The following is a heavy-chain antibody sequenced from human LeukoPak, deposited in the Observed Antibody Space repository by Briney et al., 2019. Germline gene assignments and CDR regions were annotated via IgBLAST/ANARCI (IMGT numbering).Heavy chain of an antibody. CDR2: IYYSGST. J-gene: IGHJ4*02. D-gene: IGHD3-3*01. CDR3: ASTYYDFWSGYSEAIDY. V-gene: IGHV4-39*01. CDR1: GGSISSSSYY. Sequence: SETLSLTCTVSGGSISSSSYYWGWIRQPPGKGLEWIGSIYYSGSTYYNPSLKSRVTISVDTSKNQFSLKLSSVTAADTAVYYCASTYYDFWSGYSEAIDYWGQGTLVTVSS.